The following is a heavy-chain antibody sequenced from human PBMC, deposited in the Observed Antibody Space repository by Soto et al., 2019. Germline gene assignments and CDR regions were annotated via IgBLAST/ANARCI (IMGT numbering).Heavy chain of an antibody. Sequence: QVQLQQWGAGLLKPSETLSLTCAVYGGSFSGYYWSWVRQPPGKGLEWIGEINHSGSTSYNPSLKSLVTISLDTSTNQFSLRLNSVTAADTAVYYCARRSGTGDPNYWYFDLWGRGTLVTVSS. CDR1: GGSFSGYY. CDR3: ARRSGTGDPNYWYFDL. V-gene: IGHV4-34*01. J-gene: IGHJ2*01. CDR2: INHSGST. D-gene: IGHD7-27*01.